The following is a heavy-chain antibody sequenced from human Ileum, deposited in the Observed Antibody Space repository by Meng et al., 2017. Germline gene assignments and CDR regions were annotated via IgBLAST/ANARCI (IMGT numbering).Heavy chain of an antibody. D-gene: IGHD3-16*01. V-gene: IGHV4-39*01. CDR3: ARPAVTTALGGFDY. Sequence: QLQLQDSGPGLVKPSETLSLPCAVSGDSITYSSYYWGWVRQPPGQGLEWIGSIYYNGNTYYSPSLKSRASISVDTSKNQFSLKLSSVTAADTAVYYCARPAVTTALGGFDYWGQGTLVTVSS. J-gene: IGHJ4*02. CDR1: GDSITYSSYY. CDR2: IYYNGNT.